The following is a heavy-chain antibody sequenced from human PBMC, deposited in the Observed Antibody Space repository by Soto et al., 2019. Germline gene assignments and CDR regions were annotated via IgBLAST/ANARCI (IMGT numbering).Heavy chain of an antibody. Sequence: PGGSLRLSCSASGFTFSSYAMHWVRQAPGKGLEYVSAISSNGGSTYYAGSVKGRFTISRDNSKNTLYLQMSSLRAEDTAVYYCVKSGRRLQLPRPFDYWGQGTLVTVYS. CDR3: VKSGRRLQLPRPFDY. CDR2: ISSNGGST. D-gene: IGHD5-12*01. CDR1: GFTFSSYA. J-gene: IGHJ4*02. V-gene: IGHV3-64D*06.